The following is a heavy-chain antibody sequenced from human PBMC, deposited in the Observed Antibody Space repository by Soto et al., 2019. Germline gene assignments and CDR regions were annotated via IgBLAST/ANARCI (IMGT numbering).Heavy chain of an antibody. J-gene: IGHJ4*02. CDR3: ARPIRALSTTDFTY. CDR1: GYHFTNYW. CDR2: IYPSDSDT. D-gene: IGHD3-22*01. Sequence: GDSLKISCKGSGYHFTNYWIGWVRQMPGKGLEWMGFIYPSDSDTRYSPSFQGQVTISADKSISTAYLQWSSLKASDTAMYYCARPIRALSTTDFTYWGQGTLVTVSS. V-gene: IGHV5-51*01.